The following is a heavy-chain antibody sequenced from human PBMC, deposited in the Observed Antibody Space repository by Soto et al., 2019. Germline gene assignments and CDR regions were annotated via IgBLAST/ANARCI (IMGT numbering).Heavy chain of an antibody. CDR2: ISYDGSNK. CDR3: AKDQEEWLSYAFDI. CDR1: GFTFSSYG. V-gene: IGHV3-30*18. J-gene: IGHJ3*02. Sequence: GGSLRLSCAASGFTFSSYGMHWVRQAPGKELEWVAVISYDGSNKYYADSVKGRFTISRDNSKNTLYLQMNSLRAEDTAVYYCAKDQEEWLSYAFDIWGQGTMVTVSS. D-gene: IGHD3-3*01.